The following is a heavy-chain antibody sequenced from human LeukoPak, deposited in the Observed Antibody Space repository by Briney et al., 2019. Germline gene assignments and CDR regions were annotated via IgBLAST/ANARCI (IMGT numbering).Heavy chain of an antibody. V-gene: IGHV3-11*04. CDR3: ARESYRYSSRAVDY. J-gene: IGHJ4*02. D-gene: IGHD6-13*01. CDR2: ISSSGSTI. Sequence: PGGSLRLSCAASGFTFSDYYMSWIRQAPGKGLEWVSYISSSGSTIYYADSVKGRFTISRDNAKNSLYLQMNSLRAEDTAVYYCARESYRYSSRAVDYWGQGTLVTVSS. CDR1: GFTFSDYY.